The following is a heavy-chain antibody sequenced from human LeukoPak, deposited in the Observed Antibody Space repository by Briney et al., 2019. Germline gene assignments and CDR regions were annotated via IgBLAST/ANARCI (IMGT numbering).Heavy chain of an antibody. CDR2: IIAMIDVT. D-gene: IGHD3-16*01. CDR3: ARDGGAVARGFDV. J-gene: IGHJ3*01. CDR1: GGNFNTYV. Sequence: SVKVSCKASGGNFNTYVVSWVRQAPGQGLEWVGRIIAMIDVTNSAERFRGRVAISADMASTTVYMELKNLTAEDTALYYCARDGGAVARGFDVWGQGTMITVSS. V-gene: IGHV1-69*04.